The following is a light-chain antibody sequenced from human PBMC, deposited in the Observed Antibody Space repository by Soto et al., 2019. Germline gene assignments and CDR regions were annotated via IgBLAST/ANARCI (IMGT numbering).Light chain of an antibody. Sequence: EIVLTQSPGTLSLSPGERATLSCRASQSVSSTYFAWYQQKPGQAPRLLIYAASSREAGIPDTFSGSGSGTDFTLTISRLEPEDFAVYYCQQYDISPYTFGQGTKLEIK. J-gene: IGKJ2*01. CDR2: AAS. CDR1: QSVSSTY. V-gene: IGKV3-20*01. CDR3: QQYDISPYT.